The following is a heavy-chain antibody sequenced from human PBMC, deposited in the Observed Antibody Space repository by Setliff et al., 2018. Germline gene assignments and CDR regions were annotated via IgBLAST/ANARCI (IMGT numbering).Heavy chain of an antibody. CDR3: GRDVFDFRTGQGGP. V-gene: IGHV3-23*01. D-gene: IGHD3-3*01. CDR2: ITSSGGDT. J-gene: IGHJ5*02. Sequence: PGGSLRLSCAASGLTFSSYDMNWVRQAPGEGLEWVSTITSSGGDTYCADSVKGRFIVSRDNSKSTLYLQMNSLRAEDTAIYYCGRDVFDFRTGQGGPWGQGTRVTVSS. CDR1: GLTFSSYD.